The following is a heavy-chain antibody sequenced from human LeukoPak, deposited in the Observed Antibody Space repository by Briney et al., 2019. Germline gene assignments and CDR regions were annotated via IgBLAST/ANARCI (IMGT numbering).Heavy chain of an antibody. Sequence: GGSLRLSCAASGFTFSSYEMNWVRQAPGKGLEWVSYISSSGSTIYYADSVKGRFTISRDNAKNSLYLQMNSLRAEDTAVYYCARDCPCGSSYLDYYYGMDVWGQGTTVTVSS. CDR1: GFTFSSYE. V-gene: IGHV3-48*03. J-gene: IGHJ6*02. CDR2: ISSSGSTI. CDR3: ARDCPCGSSYLDYYYGMDV. D-gene: IGHD3-22*01.